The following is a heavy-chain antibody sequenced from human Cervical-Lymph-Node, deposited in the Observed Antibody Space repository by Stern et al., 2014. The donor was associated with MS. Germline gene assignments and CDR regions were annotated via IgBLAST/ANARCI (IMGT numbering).Heavy chain of an antibody. V-gene: IGHV1-69*01. CDR1: GGTFSNYV. Sequence: DQLVESGAAVKKPGSSVKVSCKASGGTFSNYVIIWVRQAPGQGLEWMGGVIPIYGTRNYAQKCQGRVTFTADESTTTAYMELSSLRSQDTAVYYCATDDALAVAGGALSFHYWGQGTLVTVST. J-gene: IGHJ4*02. CDR2: VIPIYGTR. D-gene: IGHD6-19*01. CDR3: ATDDALAVAGGALSFHY.